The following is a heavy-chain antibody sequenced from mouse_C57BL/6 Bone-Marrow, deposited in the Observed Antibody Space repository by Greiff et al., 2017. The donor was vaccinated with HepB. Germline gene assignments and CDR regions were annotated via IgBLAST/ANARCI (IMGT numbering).Heavy chain of an antibody. CDR1: GYTFTSYW. CDR3: ARWRNPYYAMDY. Sequence: QVQLQQPGTELVKPGASVKLSYKASGYTFTSYWMHWVKQRPGQGLGWIGNINPSNGGTNYNEKFKSKATLTVDKSSSTAYMQLSSLTSEDSAVYYCARWRNPYYAMDYWGQGTSVTVSS. V-gene: IGHV1-53*01. D-gene: IGHD2-1*01. CDR2: INPSNGGT. J-gene: IGHJ4*01.